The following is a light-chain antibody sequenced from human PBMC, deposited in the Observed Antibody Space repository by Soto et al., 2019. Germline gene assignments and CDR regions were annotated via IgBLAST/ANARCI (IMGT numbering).Light chain of an antibody. CDR3: SSFTISGTWV. CDR2: EVT. J-gene: IGLJ3*02. CDR1: SSDVGGYNY. V-gene: IGLV2-14*01. Sequence: QSVLTQPASVSGSPGQSITISCTGTSSDVGGYNYVSWYQQRPGKAPKLMIFEVTNRPSGVSNRFSGSKSGNTASLTISGLQAEDEADYYCSSFTISGTWVFGGGTQLTVL.